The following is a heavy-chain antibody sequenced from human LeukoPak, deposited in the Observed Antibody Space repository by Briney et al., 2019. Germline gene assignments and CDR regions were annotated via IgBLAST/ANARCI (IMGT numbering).Heavy chain of an antibody. Sequence: SETLSLTCTVSGGSISSGSYYWSWIRQPAGKGLEWIGRIYTSGSTNYNPSLKSRVTISVDTSKNQFSLKLSSVTAADTAVYYCARGLSIAAAGNYYYYYMDVWGKGTTVTISS. CDR2: IYTSGST. J-gene: IGHJ6*03. V-gene: IGHV4-61*02. CDR1: GGSISSGSYY. CDR3: ARGLSIAAAGNYYYYYMDV. D-gene: IGHD6-13*01.